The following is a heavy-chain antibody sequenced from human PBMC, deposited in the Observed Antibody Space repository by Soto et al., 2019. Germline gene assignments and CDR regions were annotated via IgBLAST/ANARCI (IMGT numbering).Heavy chain of an antibody. CDR2: IYPGDSDT. D-gene: IGHD3-10*01. V-gene: IGHV5-51*01. CDR1: GYSFTSYW. Sequence: GESLKISCKGSGYSFTSYWIGWVRQMPGKGLEWMGIIYPGDSDTRYSPSFQGQVTISADKSISTAYLQWSSLKASDTAMYYCARHRRYYGSGSYYNVHYYYYGMDVWGQGTTVTVS. CDR3: ARHRRYYGSGSYYNVHYYYYGMDV. J-gene: IGHJ6*02.